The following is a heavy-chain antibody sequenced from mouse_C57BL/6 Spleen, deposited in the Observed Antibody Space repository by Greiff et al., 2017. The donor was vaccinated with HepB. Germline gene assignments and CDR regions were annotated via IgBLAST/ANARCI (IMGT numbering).Heavy chain of an antibody. CDR2: IDPSDSET. Sequence: QVQLQQSGAELVRPGSSVKLSCKASGYTFTSYWMHWVKQRPIQGLEWIGNIDPSDSETHYNQKFKDKATLTVDKSSSTAYMQLSSLTSEDSAVYYCARWGGYSFAYWGQGTLVTVSA. V-gene: IGHV1-52*01. CDR1: GYTFTSYW. CDR3: ARWGGYSFAY. J-gene: IGHJ3*01. D-gene: IGHD1-1*01.